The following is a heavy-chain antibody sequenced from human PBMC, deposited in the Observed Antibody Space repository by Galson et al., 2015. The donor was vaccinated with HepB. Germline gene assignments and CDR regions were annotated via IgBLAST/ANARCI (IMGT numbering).Heavy chain of an antibody. CDR3: ARGNYEVDY. Sequence: LRLSCAASGFTFGTYGMHWVRQAPGKGLAWVAVIWYDGSNKYYADSVRGRFTISRDNPKNTLYLQMNSLRAEDTAVYYCARGNYEVDYWGQGTLVAVSS. V-gene: IGHV3-33*01. CDR1: GFTFGTYG. CDR2: IWYDGSNK. D-gene: IGHD3-3*01. J-gene: IGHJ4*02.